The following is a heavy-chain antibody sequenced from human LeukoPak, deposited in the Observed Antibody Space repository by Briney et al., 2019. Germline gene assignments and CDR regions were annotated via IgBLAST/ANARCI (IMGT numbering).Heavy chain of an antibody. CDR1: GFTFSSYA. CDR2: IRSKAYDGTT. CDR3: TRYNWNYALFDY. D-gene: IGHD1-7*01. J-gene: IGHJ4*02. Sequence: GGSLRLSCAASGFTFSSYAMSWVRQAPGKGLEWVVFIRSKAYDGTTEYAASVKGRFTISRDDSKSIAYLQMNSLKTEDTAVYYCTRYNWNYALFDYWGQGTLVTVSS. V-gene: IGHV3-49*04.